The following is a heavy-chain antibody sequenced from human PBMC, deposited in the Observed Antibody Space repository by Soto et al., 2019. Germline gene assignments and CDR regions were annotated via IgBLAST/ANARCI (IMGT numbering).Heavy chain of an antibody. J-gene: IGHJ4*02. CDR1: GGSISSYY. CDR2: IYYSGST. V-gene: IGHV4-39*01. CDR3: ARRWGYSFDY. Sequence: SETLSLTCTVSGGSISSYYWGWIRRPPGKGLEWIGSIYYSGSTYYNPSLKSRVTISVDTSKNQFSLKLSSVTAADTAVYYCARRWGYSFDYWGQGTLVT. D-gene: IGHD7-27*01.